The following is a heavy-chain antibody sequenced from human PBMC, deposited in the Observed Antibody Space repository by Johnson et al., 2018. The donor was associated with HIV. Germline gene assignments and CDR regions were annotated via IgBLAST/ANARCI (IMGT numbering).Heavy chain of an antibody. Sequence: QVQLVESGGGVVRPGGSLRLSCAPSGFTFSDYYMSWMRQAPGQGLEWVSYISSSGSNIYKADSVKGRFTISRDNAKNSLFLQMNSLRAEDTAVYYCARVGANFDAFDIWGQGTMVTVSS. J-gene: IGHJ3*02. CDR3: ARVGANFDAFDI. D-gene: IGHD4/OR15-4a*01. CDR1: GFTFSDYY. CDR2: ISSSGSNI. V-gene: IGHV3-11*04.